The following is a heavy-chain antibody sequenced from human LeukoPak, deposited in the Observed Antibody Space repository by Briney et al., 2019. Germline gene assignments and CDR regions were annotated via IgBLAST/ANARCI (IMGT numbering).Heavy chain of an antibody. CDR2: IYHSGTT. CDR1: GFTFSSYEM. Sequence: PGGSLRLSCAASGFTFSSYEMNWVRQPPGKGLEWIGEIYHSGTTNYNPSLKSRVTISLDKSKNQCSLKLSSVTAADTAVYYCARANDYGDPLPRYMDVWGKGTTVTVSS. J-gene: IGHJ6*03. D-gene: IGHD4-17*01. V-gene: IGHV4-4*02. CDR3: ARANDYGDPLPRYMDV.